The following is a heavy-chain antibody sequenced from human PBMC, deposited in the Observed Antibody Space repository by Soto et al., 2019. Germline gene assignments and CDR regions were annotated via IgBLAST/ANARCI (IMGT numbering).Heavy chain of an antibody. J-gene: IGHJ4*02. CDR2: ISTYIGNP. V-gene: IGHV1-18*04. CDR1: GYTFLSYG. CDR3: ARELMVYGTTLSSALAEY. D-gene: IGHD2-8*01. Sequence: GASVKVSCKASGYTFLSYGISWVRQAPGQGLEWMGWISTYIGNPNYAQKFQGRVTMTTDTSTSTAYMELRSLRSDDTAVYYCARELMVYGTTLSSALAEYWGQGTLVTVSS.